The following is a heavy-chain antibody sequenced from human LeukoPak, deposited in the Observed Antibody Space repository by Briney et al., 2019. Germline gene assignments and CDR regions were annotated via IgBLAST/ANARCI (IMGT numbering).Heavy chain of an antibody. CDR2: ISYDGSNK. V-gene: IGHV3-30-3*01. CDR1: GFTFSSYA. Sequence: GGSLRLSCAASGFTFSSYAMHWVRQAPGKGLEWVAVISYDGSNKYYADSVKGRFTISRDNSKNTLYLQMNSLRAEDTAVYYCAREIPTRITIFGVVTMGAFDYWGQGTLVTVSS. J-gene: IGHJ4*02. D-gene: IGHD3-3*01. CDR3: AREIPTRITIFGVVTMGAFDY.